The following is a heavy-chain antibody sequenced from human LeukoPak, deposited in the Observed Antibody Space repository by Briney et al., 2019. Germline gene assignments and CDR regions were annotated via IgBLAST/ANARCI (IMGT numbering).Heavy chain of an antibody. CDR3: TASRVGNYYIYYYVDY. J-gene: IGHJ4*02. CDR2: IKNKIDGGTT. V-gene: IGHV3-15*01. D-gene: IGHD1-26*01. Sequence: GGSLRLSCVASGLTFSNAWMTWVRQAPGKGLEWVGRIKNKIDGGTTDYAAPVKGRFIISRDDSKGTVSLQMNSLKTDDTAVYYCTASRVGNYYIYYYVDYWGQGTPVTVSS. CDR1: GLTFSNAW.